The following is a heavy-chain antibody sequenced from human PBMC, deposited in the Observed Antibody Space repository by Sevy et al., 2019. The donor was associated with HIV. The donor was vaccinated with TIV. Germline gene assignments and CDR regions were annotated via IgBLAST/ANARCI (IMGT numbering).Heavy chain of an antibody. V-gene: IGHV1-24*01. CDR1: GYSLTELA. D-gene: IGHD1-26*01. CDR2: FDPEDGET. J-gene: IGHJ4*02. CDR3: ATDLVGSRFG. Sequence: ASVKVSCKVSGYSLTELAMHWVRQAPGKGFEWMGGFDPEDGETIYSQKSQGRVTMTEDTSTDTAYMELRSLRSEDTAVYYCATDLVGSRFGWGQGTLVTVSS.